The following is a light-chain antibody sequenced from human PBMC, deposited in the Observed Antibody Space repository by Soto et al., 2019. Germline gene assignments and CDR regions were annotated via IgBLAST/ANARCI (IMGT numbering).Light chain of an antibody. V-gene: IGLV1-40*01. CDR3: QSYDSTLSGVV. Sequence: QSVLTQPPSVSGAPGQRVTISCTGSSSNIGAGYDVHWYQQVPGTAPKGLIYGNNNRPSGVLDRFSGSKSDTSASLAITGLQAEDEADYYCQSYDSTLSGVVFGGGTKLTVL. CDR2: GNN. J-gene: IGLJ2*01. CDR1: SSNIGAGYD.